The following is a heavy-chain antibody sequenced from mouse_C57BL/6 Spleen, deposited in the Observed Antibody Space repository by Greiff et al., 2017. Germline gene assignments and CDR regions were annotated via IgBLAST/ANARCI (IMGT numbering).Heavy chain of an antibody. J-gene: IGHJ2*01. Sequence: QVHVKQSGAELVRPGSSVKLSCKASGYTFTSYWMDWVKQRPGQGLEWIGNIYPSDSDTHYNQKFKDKATLTVDKSSSTAYMQLSSLTSEDSAVYYCALGNYDFDYWGQGTTLTVSS. CDR3: ALGNYDFDY. D-gene: IGHD2-1*01. CDR1: GYTFTSYW. CDR2: IYPSDSDT. V-gene: IGHV1-61*01.